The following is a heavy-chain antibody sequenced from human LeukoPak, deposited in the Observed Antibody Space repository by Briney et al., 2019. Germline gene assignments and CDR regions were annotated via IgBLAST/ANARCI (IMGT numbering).Heavy chain of an antibody. Sequence: GGSLRLSCAASGFTFSSYSMNWVRQAPGKGLEWVSSISSSSSYIYYADSVKGRFTIPRDNAKNSLYLQMNSLRAEDTAVYYCARDLGFDFWSGYDYWGQGTLVTVSS. J-gene: IGHJ4*02. CDR3: ARDLGFDFWSGYDY. CDR2: ISSSSSYI. CDR1: GFTFSSYS. V-gene: IGHV3-21*01. D-gene: IGHD3-3*01.